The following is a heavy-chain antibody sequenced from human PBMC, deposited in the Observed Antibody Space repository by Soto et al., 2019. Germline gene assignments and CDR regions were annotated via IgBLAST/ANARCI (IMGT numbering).Heavy chain of an antibody. Sequence: QVQLVESGGGVVQPGTSLRLSCAASGFTFSNYAMHWVRQAPGKGLEWVAVISRDGNDQFFADSVKGRFSVSRDNSKNTLYLQMTRLRPADTAVYYCAKDRWEFTRYFDSWGQGTLVLVSS. V-gene: IGHV3-30*18. J-gene: IGHJ4*02. CDR3: AKDRWEFTRYFDS. D-gene: IGHD1-26*01. CDR2: ISRDGNDQ. CDR1: GFTFSNYA.